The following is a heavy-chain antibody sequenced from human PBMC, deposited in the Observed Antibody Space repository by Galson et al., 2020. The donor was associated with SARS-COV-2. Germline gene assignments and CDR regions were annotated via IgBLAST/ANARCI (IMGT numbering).Heavy chain of an antibody. Sequence: ASVKVSCKASGYTFTSYAMHWVRQAPGQRLEWMGWINAGNGNTKYSQKFQGRVTITRDTSASTAYMELSSLRSEDTAVYYCASPNYDYVWGIEAPQFDYWGQGTLVTVSS. CDR3: ASPNYDYVWGIEAPQFDY. V-gene: IGHV1-3*01. CDR1: GYTFTSYA. J-gene: IGHJ4*02. D-gene: IGHD3-16*01. CDR2: INAGNGNT.